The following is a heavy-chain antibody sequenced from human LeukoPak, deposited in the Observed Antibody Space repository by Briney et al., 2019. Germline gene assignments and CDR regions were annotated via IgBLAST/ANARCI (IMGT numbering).Heavy chain of an antibody. J-gene: IGHJ4*02. V-gene: IGHV3-21*01. CDR3: ARDYPPY. CDR2: ISSTGSFI. Sequence: GGSLRLSCVASGFNLSIYSMNWVRQAPGEGLEWVSSISSTGSFIYYRDSVKGRFTISRDNAKNTLYLQMNSLSAEDTALYFCARDYPPYLGQGTLVTVSS. CDR1: GFNLSIYS.